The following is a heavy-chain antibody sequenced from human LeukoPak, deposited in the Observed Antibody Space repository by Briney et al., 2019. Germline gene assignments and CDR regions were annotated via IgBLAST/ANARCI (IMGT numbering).Heavy chain of an antibody. J-gene: IGHJ6*03. Sequence: PSETLSLTCTVSGGSISSSSYYWGWIRQPPGKGLEWIGNIYYSGSTYYNPSLKRRVTISLDTSKNQFSLKLSSVTAADTAVYYCASVRRGFGESSKYYAYYYMGVWGKGTTVTISS. V-gene: IGHV4-39*01. CDR3: ASVRRGFGESSKYYAYYYMGV. CDR2: IYYSGST. D-gene: IGHD3-10*01. CDR1: GGSISSSSYY.